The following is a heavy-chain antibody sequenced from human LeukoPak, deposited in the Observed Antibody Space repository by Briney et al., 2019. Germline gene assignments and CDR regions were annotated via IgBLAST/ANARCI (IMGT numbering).Heavy chain of an antibody. CDR1: GFTFSAYN. D-gene: IGHD5-24*01. Sequence: GGSLRLSCAASGFTFSAYNMIWVRQAPGKGLEWLSYISGSSSAIYYADSVQGRFTISRDNAKNSLSLQMSSLRVEDAAVYYCVRDRTLGVRDGFILAWGQGTLVTVSS. V-gene: IGHV3-48*01. CDR3: VRDRTLGVRDGFILA. CDR2: ISGSSSAI. J-gene: IGHJ5*02.